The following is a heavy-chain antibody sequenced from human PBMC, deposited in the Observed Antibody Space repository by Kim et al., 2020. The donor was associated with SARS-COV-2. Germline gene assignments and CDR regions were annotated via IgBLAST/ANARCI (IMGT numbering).Heavy chain of an antibody. CDR3: ARGYPYYYGSGSYYLWFDP. CDR2: INPNSGGT. V-gene: IGHV1-2*04. CDR1: GYTFTGYY. Sequence: ASVKVSCKASGYTFTGYYMHWVRQAPGQGLEWMGWINPNSGGTNYAQKFQGWVTMTRDTSISTAYMELSRLRSDDTAVYYCARGYPYYYGSGSYYLWFDPWGQGTLVTVSS. D-gene: IGHD3-10*01. J-gene: IGHJ5*02.